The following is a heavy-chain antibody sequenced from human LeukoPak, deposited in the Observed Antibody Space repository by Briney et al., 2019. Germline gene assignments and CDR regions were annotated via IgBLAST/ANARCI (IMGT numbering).Heavy chain of an antibody. CDR2: IIPILGIA. CDR3: ARAGHGGGESGSNGPPHYYYYYGMDV. Sequence: ASVKVSCKASGGTFSSYAISWVRQAPGQGLEWMGRIIPILGIANYAQKFQGRATITADKSTTTAYMELSSLRSEDTAVYYCARAGHGGGESGSNGPPHYYYYYGMDVWGQGTTVTVSS. V-gene: IGHV1-69*04. CDR1: GGTFSSYA. D-gene: IGHD3-10*01. J-gene: IGHJ6*02.